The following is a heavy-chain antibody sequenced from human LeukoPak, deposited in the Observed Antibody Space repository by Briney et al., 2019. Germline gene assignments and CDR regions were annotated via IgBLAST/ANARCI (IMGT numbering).Heavy chain of an antibody. D-gene: IGHD2-15*01. Sequence: QTGGSLRLSCAASGFTFSDYAMHWVRQAPGKGLEWVAVISKDGSDKYYPGSVRGRFTISRDNSKNMLYLQMNSLRTEDTALYYCARDQTIGCSDGSCYRFDYWGQGTLVTVSS. V-gene: IGHV3-30-3*01. J-gene: IGHJ4*02. CDR3: ARDQTIGCSDGSCYRFDY. CDR2: ISKDGSDK. CDR1: GFTFSDYA.